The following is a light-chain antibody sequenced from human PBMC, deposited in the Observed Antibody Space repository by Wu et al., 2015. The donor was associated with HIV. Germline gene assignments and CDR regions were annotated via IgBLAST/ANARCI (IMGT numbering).Light chain of an antibody. CDR3: QHRSNWPPELT. CDR1: QSISSY. CDR2: DAS. Sequence: EVVLAQSPGTLSLSPGERATLSCRTSQSISSYLAWYQQKPGQAPRLLIYDASKRPTGIPARFSGRGSGTDFTLTISSLEPDDFAVYYCQHRSNWPPELTFGGGTKVEIK. J-gene: IGKJ4*01. V-gene: IGKV3-11*01.